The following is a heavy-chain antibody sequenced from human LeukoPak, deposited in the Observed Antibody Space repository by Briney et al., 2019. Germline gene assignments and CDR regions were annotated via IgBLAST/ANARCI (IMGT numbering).Heavy chain of an antibody. V-gene: IGHV3-74*01. Sequence: PGGSLRLSCAASGFTFSSYWMHWVRQAPGKGLVWVSHINSDGSSTSYADSVKGRFTISRDNAKNTVYLHMNSLRSEETAVYYCAREPSGYFHYWGQGTLVPVSS. D-gene: IGHD3-22*01. J-gene: IGHJ4*02. CDR2: INSDGSST. CDR1: GFTFSSYW. CDR3: AREPSGYFHY.